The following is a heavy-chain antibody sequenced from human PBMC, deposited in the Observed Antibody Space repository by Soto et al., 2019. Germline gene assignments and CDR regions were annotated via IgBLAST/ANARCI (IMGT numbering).Heavy chain of an antibody. V-gene: IGHV4-59*01. CDR3: ARVTGGSYLTIGNYYSYGMDV. J-gene: IGHJ6*02. D-gene: IGHD1-26*01. CDR2: IYYSGST. CDR1: GGSISSYY. Sequence: SETLSLTCTVSGGSISSYYWSWIRQPPGKGLEWIGYIYYSGSTNYNPSLKSRVTISVDTSKNQFSLKLSSVTAADTAVYYCARVTGGSYLTIGNYYSYGMDVWGQGTTVTLFS.